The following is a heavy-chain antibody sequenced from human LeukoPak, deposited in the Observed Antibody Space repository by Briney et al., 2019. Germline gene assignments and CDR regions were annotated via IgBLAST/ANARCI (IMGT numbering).Heavy chain of an antibody. CDR2: LNWDDDK. V-gene: IGHV2-70*04. CDR3: ARTGYYASTGYFDY. Sequence: SGPTLVNPTQTLTLTCTFSGFSLSTSGMRVSWIRQPPGKALEWLARLNWDDDKFYGNSLKTRLTISKDTSKNQVVLTMTNMDPVDTATYYCARTGYYASTGYFDYWGQGTLVTVSS. D-gene: IGHD3-9*01. J-gene: IGHJ4*02. CDR1: GFSLSTSGMR.